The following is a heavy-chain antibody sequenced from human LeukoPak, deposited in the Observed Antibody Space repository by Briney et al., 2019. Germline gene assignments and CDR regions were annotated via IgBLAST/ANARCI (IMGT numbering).Heavy chain of an antibody. CDR3: AHRPYYYDSSGYYGGGYAFDI. J-gene: IGHJ3*02. Sequence: SGPTLVNPTQTLTLTCTFSGVSLSTSAGGVGWIRQPPGKALEWLALIYWNDDKRYSPSLKSRLTITKDTSKNQVVLTMTNMDPVDTATYYCAHRPYYYDSSGYYGGGYAFDIWGQGTMVTVSS. CDR2: IYWNDDK. V-gene: IGHV2-5*01. D-gene: IGHD3-22*01. CDR1: GVSLSTSAGG.